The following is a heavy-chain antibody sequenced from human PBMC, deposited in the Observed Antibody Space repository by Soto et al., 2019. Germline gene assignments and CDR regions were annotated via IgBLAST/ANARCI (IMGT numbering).Heavy chain of an antibody. J-gene: IGHJ4*02. CDR2: IYYSGST. CDR1: GGSISSGDYY. V-gene: IGHV4-30-4*01. CDR3: ARVWSSSWYHSDY. Sequence: SETLSLTCTVSGGSISSGDYYWSWIRQPPGKGLEWIGYIYYSGSTYYNPSLKSRVTISVDTSKNQFSLKLSSVTAADTAVYYCARVWSSSWYHSDYWGQGTLVTVSS. D-gene: IGHD6-13*01.